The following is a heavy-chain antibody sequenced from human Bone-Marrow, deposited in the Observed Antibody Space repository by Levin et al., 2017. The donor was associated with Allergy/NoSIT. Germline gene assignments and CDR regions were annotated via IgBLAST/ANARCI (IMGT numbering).Heavy chain of an antibody. CDR3: ANLYSGLFDY. D-gene: IGHD1-26*01. V-gene: IGHV3-23*01. J-gene: IGHJ4*02. CDR2: ISGSGGST. CDR1: GFTFSSYA. Sequence: ETLSLTCAASGFTFSSYAMSWVRQAPGKGLEWVSAISGSGGSTYYADSVKGRFTISRDNSKNTLYLQMNSLRAEDTAVYYCANLYSGLFDYWGQGTLVTVSS.